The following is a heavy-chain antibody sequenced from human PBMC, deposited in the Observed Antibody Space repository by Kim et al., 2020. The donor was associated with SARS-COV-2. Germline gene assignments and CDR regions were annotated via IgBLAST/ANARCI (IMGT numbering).Heavy chain of an antibody. CDR1: GYSFTSYW. J-gene: IGHJ4*02. V-gene: IGHV5-51*01. CDR3: ARALTTVVTPFYFDY. CDR2: IYPGDSDT. D-gene: IGHD4-17*01. Sequence: GASLQISCKGSGYSFTSYWIGWVRQMPGKGLEWMGIIYPGDSDTRYSPSFQGQVTISADKSISTAYLQWSSLKASDTAMYYCARALTTVVTPFYFDYWGQGTLVTLSS.